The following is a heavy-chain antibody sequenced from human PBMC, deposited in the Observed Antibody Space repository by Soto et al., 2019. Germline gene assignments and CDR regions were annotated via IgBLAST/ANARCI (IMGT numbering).Heavy chain of an antibody. CDR2: ISGYNGDT. CDR1: GYTFTSFG. D-gene: IGHD3-16*01. V-gene: IGHV1-18*01. J-gene: IGHJ6*02. CDR3: ARGGDTYHYGMDV. Sequence: QIQLVQSGAEVKKPGASVKVSCKASGYTFTSFGISWVRQAPGQGLEWMGWISGYNGDTKYEQKFQGRVAVTTDTSTSTAYMELRSLRSDDTAVYYCARGGDTYHYGMDVWGQGTTVTVSS.